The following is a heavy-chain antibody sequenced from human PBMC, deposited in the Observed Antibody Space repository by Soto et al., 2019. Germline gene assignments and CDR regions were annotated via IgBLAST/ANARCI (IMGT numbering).Heavy chain of an antibody. CDR3: ARDLYYYDSSGHSPRDAFDI. V-gene: IGHV3-30-3*01. J-gene: IGHJ3*02. CDR2: ISYDGSNK. Sequence: GSLRLSCAASGLTFSSYAIHWVRQAPWEGLEWVAVISYDGSNKYYADSVKGRFTISRDNSKNTLYLQMNSLRAEDTAVYYCARDLYYYDSSGHSPRDAFDIWGQGTMVTVSS. D-gene: IGHD3-22*01. CDR1: GLTFSSYA.